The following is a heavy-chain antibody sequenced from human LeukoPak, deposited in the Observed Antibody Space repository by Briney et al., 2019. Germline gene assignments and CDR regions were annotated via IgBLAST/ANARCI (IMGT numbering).Heavy chain of an antibody. CDR1: GFTFSSYS. CDR3: ARKQTYCSGGSCYFGGVDY. V-gene: IGHV3-21*01. CDR2: ISSSSSYI. J-gene: IGHJ4*02. D-gene: IGHD2-15*01. Sequence: GGSLRLSCAPPGFTFSSYSMNWVRQAPGKGLEWVSSISSSSSYIYYADSVKGRFTISRDNAKNSLYLQMNSLRAEDTAVYYCARKQTYCSGGSCYFGGVDYWGQGTLVTVSS.